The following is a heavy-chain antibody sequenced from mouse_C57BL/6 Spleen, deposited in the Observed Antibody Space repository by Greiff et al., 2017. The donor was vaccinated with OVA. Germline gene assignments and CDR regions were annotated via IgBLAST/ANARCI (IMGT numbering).Heavy chain of an antibody. J-gene: IGHJ3*01. CDR3: ARDDYDGAY. D-gene: IGHD2-4*01. Sequence: EVQGVESGGDLVKPGGSLKLSCAASGFTFSSYGMSWVRQTPDKRLEWVATISSGGSYTYYPDSVKGRFTISRDNAKNTLYLQMSSLKSEDTAMYYCARDDYDGAYWGQGTLVTVSA. CDR1: GFTFSSYG. CDR2: ISSGGSYT. V-gene: IGHV5-6*01.